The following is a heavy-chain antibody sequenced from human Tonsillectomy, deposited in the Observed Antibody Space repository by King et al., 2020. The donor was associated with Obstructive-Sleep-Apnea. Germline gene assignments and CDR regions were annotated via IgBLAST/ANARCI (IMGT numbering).Heavy chain of an antibody. V-gene: IGHV4-34*01. D-gene: IGHD5-24*01. CDR2: INHSGST. CDR3: ARPLEMATISAFDI. CDR1: GGSFSGYY. Sequence: VQLQQWGAGLLKPSETLSLTCAVYGGSFSGYYWSWIRQPPGKGLEWIGEINHSGSTNYNPSLKSRVTISVDTSKNQFSLKLSSVTAADTAVYYCARPLEMATISAFDIWGQGTMVTVSS. J-gene: IGHJ3*02.